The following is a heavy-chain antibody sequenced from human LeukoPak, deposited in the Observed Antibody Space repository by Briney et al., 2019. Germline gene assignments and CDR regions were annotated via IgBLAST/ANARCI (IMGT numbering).Heavy chain of an antibody. CDR3: AKDRRAGSYDY. Sequence: GGSLRLSCAASGFTFNGYGMSWVRQAPGKGLEWVSSITGSGGSTYYADSVKGRFTISRDNSKNRLYLQMNSLRAEDTAVYYCAKDRRAGSYDYWGQGTLVTVSS. CDR1: GFTFNGYG. D-gene: IGHD3-10*01. J-gene: IGHJ4*02. CDR2: ITGSGGST. V-gene: IGHV3-23*01.